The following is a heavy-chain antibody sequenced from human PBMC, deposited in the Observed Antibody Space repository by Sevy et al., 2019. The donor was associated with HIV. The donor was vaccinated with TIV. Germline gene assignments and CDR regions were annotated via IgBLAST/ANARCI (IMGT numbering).Heavy chain of an antibody. CDR1: GFTFSSYG. CDR3: AKDQGLGDYGLHY. J-gene: IGHJ4*02. CDR2: MSHDGSNK. V-gene: IGHV3-30*18. Sequence: GGSLRLSCAASGFTFSSYGMHWVRQAPGKGLEWVAVMSHDGSNKYYADSVKGRFTISRDNSKNTLYLQMNSLRAEDTAVYYCAKDQGLGDYGLHYWGQGTLVTVSS. D-gene: IGHD4-17*01.